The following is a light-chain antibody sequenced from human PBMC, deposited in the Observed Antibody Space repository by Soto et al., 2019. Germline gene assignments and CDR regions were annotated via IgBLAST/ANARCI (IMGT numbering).Light chain of an antibody. CDR1: QSISSW. CDR3: QQYNSYPYT. CDR2: DAS. Sequence: DIQVTQSPSTLSASLGDRVTITCRASQSISSWLAWYQQKPGKAPKLLIYDASSLESGVPSRFSGSGSGTEFTLTISSLQPDDFATYYCQQYNSYPYTFGQGTKVDIK. V-gene: IGKV1-5*01. J-gene: IGKJ2*01.